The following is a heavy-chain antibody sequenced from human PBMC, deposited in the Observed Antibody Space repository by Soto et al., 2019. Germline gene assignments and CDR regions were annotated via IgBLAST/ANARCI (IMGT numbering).Heavy chain of an antibody. V-gene: IGHV1-69*13. J-gene: IGHJ5*02. CDR2: IIPIFGTA. D-gene: IGHD3-10*01. CDR1: GGTFSSYA. CDR3: ARDRVGSSNWFDP. Sequence: SVKVSCKASGGTFSSYAISWVREAPGQGLEWMGGIIPIFGTANYAQKFQGRVTITADESTSTAYMELSSLRSEDTAVYYCARDRVGSSNWFDPWGQGTLVTVSS.